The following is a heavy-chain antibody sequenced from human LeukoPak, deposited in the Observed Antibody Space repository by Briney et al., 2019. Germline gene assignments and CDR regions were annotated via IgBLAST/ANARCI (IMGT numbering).Heavy chain of an antibody. CDR3: ARVTRSGSSDY. Sequence: GGSLRLSCAASGFTFSSYWMSWVRQAPGKGLELVANIKQDGSEKYYVDSVKGRFTISRDNAKNSLYLQMNSLRAEDTAVYYCARVTRSGSSDYWGQGTLVTVSS. V-gene: IGHV3-7*03. CDR1: GFTFSSYW. J-gene: IGHJ4*02. CDR2: IKQDGSEK. D-gene: IGHD3-10*01.